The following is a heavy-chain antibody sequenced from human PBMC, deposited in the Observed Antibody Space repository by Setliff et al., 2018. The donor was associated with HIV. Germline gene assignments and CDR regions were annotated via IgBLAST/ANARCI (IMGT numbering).Heavy chain of an antibody. CDR2: ISGGGGST. Sequence: PGGSLRLSCAASGFTFSTYAMTWVRQAPGKGLEWVSGISGGGGSTYYADSVKGRFTISRDNFKNTLYLQMNSLRAEDTAVYYCAKDRNRFYYDSSGYPDYWGQGTTVTVSS. J-gene: IGHJ4*03. CDR3: AKDRNRFYYDSSGYPDY. D-gene: IGHD3-22*01. CDR1: GFTFSTYA. V-gene: IGHV3-23*01.